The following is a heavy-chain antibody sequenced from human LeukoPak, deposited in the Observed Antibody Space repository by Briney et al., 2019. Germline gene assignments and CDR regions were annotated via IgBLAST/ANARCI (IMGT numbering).Heavy chain of an antibody. CDR2: IKQDGSEK. J-gene: IGHJ4*02. D-gene: IGHD6-13*01. CDR1: GFSFSSYA. CDR3: ARDPRAASNFDY. Sequence: PGGSLRLSCEASGFSFSSYATSWVRQAPGKGLEWVANIKQDGSEKYYVDSVKGRFTISRDNAKNSLYLQMNSLRAEDTAVYYCARDPRAASNFDYWGQGTLVTVSS. V-gene: IGHV3-7*03.